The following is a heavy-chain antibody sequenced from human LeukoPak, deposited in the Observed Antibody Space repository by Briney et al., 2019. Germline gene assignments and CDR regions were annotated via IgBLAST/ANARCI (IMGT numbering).Heavy chain of an antibody. CDR2: IASDGSST. J-gene: IGHJ4*02. D-gene: IGHD3-10*01. CDR3: AKDHGSGSYPLDY. CDR1: GFTFSSYW. V-gene: IGHV3-74*01. Sequence: GGSLRLSCAASGFTFSSYWMNWVRQAPGKGLVWVSRIASDGSSTTYADSVKGRFTISRDNAKNSLYLQMNSLRAEDTALYYCAKDHGSGSYPLDYWGQGTLVTVSS.